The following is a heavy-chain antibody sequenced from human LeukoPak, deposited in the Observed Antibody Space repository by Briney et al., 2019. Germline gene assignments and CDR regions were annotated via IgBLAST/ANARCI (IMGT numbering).Heavy chain of an antibody. CDR3: AREGGSDAFDY. Sequence: SETLSLTCTVSGGSISSYYWSWIRQPPGKGLEWIGYIYYSGSTNYNPSLKSRVTISVDTSKNQFSLKLSSVTAADTAVYYCAREGGSDAFDYWGQGTLVTVSS. D-gene: IGHD3-16*01. CDR2: IYYSGST. CDR1: GGSISSYY. J-gene: IGHJ4*02. V-gene: IGHV4-59*01.